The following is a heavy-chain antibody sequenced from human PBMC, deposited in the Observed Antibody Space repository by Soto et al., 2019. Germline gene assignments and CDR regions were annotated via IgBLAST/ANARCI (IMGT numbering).Heavy chain of an antibody. CDR1: GFTFSSYW. Sequence: EVQLVESGGGLVQPGGSLRLSCAASGFTFSSYWMHWVRQAPGKGLVWVSRINSDGSGTTYADSVKGRFTISRANAKNTLYLQMTSLRAEDSAVYYCQSGIAAAGSIDYWGQGTLVTVSS. CDR3: QSGIAAAGSIDY. J-gene: IGHJ4*02. CDR2: INSDGSGT. V-gene: IGHV3-74*01. D-gene: IGHD6-13*01.